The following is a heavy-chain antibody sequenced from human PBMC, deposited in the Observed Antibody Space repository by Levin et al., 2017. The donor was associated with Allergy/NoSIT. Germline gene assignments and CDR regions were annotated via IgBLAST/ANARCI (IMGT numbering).Heavy chain of an antibody. Sequence: GESLKISCAASGFTFSSYAMSWVRQAPGKGLEWVSAISGSGGSTYYADSVKGRFTISRDNSKNTLYLQMNSLRAEDTAVYYCAKDVYDSSGYSYDAFDIWGQGTMVTVSS. CDR2: ISGSGGST. V-gene: IGHV3-23*01. CDR1: GFTFSSYA. J-gene: IGHJ3*02. CDR3: AKDVYDSSGYSYDAFDI. D-gene: IGHD3-22*01.